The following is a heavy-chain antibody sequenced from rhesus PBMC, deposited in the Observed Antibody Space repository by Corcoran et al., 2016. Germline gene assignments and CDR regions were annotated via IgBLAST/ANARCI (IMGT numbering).Heavy chain of an antibody. CDR2: IYWNDSK. J-gene: IGHJ4*01. CDR3: ARGSYSSGWYDY. Sequence: QVTLKESGPALVKPTQTLTLTCTFSGFSISTSGPDVVWTRQPPGKALGWLASIYWNDSKYYSTSLKSRLTISKDTSKNQVVLTMTNMDPVYTATYYCARGSYSSGWYDYWGQGVLVTVSS. CDR1: GFSISTSGPD. V-gene: IGHV2-95*01. D-gene: IGHD6-31*01.